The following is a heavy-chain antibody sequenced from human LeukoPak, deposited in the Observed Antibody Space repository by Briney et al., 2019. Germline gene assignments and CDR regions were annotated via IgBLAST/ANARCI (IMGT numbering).Heavy chain of an antibody. CDR2: IIPILGIA. J-gene: IGHJ5*02. Sequence: SVNLSRTSSVGTFSIYAIRWVRHPPAQGLEWMGRIIPILGIANYAQKFQGRVTITADKSTSTAYMELSSLRSEDTAVYYCARGGGSSFLNNWFDPWGQGTLVTVSS. CDR3: ARGGGSSFLNNWFDP. D-gene: IGHD6-13*01. V-gene: IGHV1-69*04. CDR1: VGTFSIYA.